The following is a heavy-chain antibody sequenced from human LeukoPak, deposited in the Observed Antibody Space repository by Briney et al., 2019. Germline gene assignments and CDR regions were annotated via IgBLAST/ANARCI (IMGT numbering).Heavy chain of an antibody. CDR1: GFTFSSYG. Sequence: GGSLRLSCAASGFTFSSYGMHWVRQAPGKGLEWVSYISSSSSTIYYADSVKGRFTISRDNAKNSLYLQMNSLRAEDTAVYYCAKSGGYNTGVYYYGMDVWGQGTTVTVSS. CDR3: AKSGGYNTGVYYYGMDV. J-gene: IGHJ6*02. D-gene: IGHD5-24*01. CDR2: ISSSSSTI. V-gene: IGHV3-48*01.